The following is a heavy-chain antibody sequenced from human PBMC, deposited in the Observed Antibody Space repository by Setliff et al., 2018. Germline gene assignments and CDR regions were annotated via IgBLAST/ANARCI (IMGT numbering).Heavy chain of an antibody. V-gene: IGHV3-74*01. CDR1: GFRISFREYW. D-gene: IGHD1-26*01. CDR3: TREHTPWVGASHHDC. Sequence: GGSLRLSCAASGFRISFREYWMFWVRQAPGKGLEWVARIDKDGSSTVYADSVKGRFTISRDNVKKMLYLQMDGLRTEDTAVYYCTREHTPWVGASHHDCWGQGTQVTVSS. CDR2: IDKDGSST. J-gene: IGHJ4*02.